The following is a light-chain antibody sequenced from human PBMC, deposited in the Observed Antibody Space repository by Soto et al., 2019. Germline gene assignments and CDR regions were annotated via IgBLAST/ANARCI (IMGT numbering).Light chain of an antibody. CDR3: QQYNSYWM. CDR1: QSVSNN. Sequence: ETVMTQSPATLSVSPGERATLSCRASQSVSNNLAWYQQKPGQAPRLLIYGASTRATGVPARFSGSGSGTEFTLIISSLQPDDFATYYCQQYNSYWMFGLGTKVDIK. CDR2: GAS. J-gene: IGKJ1*01. V-gene: IGKV3-15*01.